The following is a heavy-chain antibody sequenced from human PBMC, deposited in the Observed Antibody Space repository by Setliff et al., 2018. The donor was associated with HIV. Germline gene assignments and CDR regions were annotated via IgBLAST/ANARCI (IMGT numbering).Heavy chain of an antibody. J-gene: IGHJ4*02. V-gene: IGHV4-61*09. Sequence: LSLTCTVFGGSITSDSYYWTWIRQPAGKGLEWIGHIHTSGSTNYNPSLKSRVTISIDTSKNQFSLKLRSATATDTALYYCARVSSSYYFLGAFDSWGQGTLVTVSS. CDR3: ARVSSSYYFLGAFDS. CDR1: GGSITSDSYY. D-gene: IGHD6-13*01. CDR2: IHTSGST.